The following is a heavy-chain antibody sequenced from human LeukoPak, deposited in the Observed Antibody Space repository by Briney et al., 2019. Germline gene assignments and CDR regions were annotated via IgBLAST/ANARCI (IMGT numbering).Heavy chain of an antibody. Sequence: SETLSLTCTVSGGSISSSSYYWGWIRQPPGKGLEWIGSIYYSGSTYYNPSLKSRVTMSLDTSRNQVSLKLASVTAADTAVYYCARAPSGCGGTCPSDHWGPGTQATVSS. CDR1: GGSISSSSYY. CDR3: ARAPSGCGGTCPSDH. J-gene: IGHJ4*02. V-gene: IGHV4-39*07. D-gene: IGHD2-15*01. CDR2: IYYSGST.